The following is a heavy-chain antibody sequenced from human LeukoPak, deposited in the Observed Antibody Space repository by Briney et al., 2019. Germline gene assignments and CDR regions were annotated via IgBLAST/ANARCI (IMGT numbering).Heavy chain of an antibody. J-gene: IGHJ4*02. V-gene: IGHV1-2*02. CDR3: AVYDYVRGSFDFDY. D-gene: IGHD3-16*01. CDR1: VYTFTGYY. CDR2: INPNSGGT. Sequence: GASVNVSFKASVYTFTGYYMHWVRQAPGQGLEWMGWINPNSGGTNYAQKFQGRVTMTRDTSISTAYMELSRLRSDDTAVYYCAVYDYVRGSFDFDYWGQGTLVTVSS.